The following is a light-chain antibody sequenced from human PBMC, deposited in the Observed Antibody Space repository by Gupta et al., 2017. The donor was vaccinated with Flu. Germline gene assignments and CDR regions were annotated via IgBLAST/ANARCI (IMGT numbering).Light chain of an antibody. J-gene: IGKJ1*01. CDR2: SAS. Sequence: MTDSTSSVSASVGDRVTITCRASRNISTWLAWYQQKPGKAPKLLIYSASRLQSGVPSRFSGSGSGTEFTLTIRSLHPEDFAIYSCQHYKSFPGRLGQGTKVEI. CDR3: QHYKSFPGR. V-gene: IGKV1-12*01. CDR1: RNISTW.